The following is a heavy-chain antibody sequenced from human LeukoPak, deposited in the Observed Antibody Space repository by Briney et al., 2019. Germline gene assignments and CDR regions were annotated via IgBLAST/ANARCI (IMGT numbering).Heavy chain of an antibody. CDR2: INHSGST. D-gene: IGHD4-23*01. J-gene: IGHJ6*03. Sequence: PSETLSLTCAVYGGSFSGYYWSWIRQPPGKGLEWIGEINHSGSTNYNPSLKSRVTISVDTSKNQFSLKLSSVTAADTAVYYCARGLSRPRGFPGGNNYYYYYYMDVWGKGTTVTVSS. CDR1: GGSFSGYY. CDR3: ARGLSRPRGFPGGNNYYYYYYMDV. V-gene: IGHV4-34*01.